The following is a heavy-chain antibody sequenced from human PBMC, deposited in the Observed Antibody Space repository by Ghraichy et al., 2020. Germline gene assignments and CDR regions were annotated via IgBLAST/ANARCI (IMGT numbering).Heavy chain of an antibody. CDR2: ISSTGRTI. CDR3: ARVDYGYSFGFEY. J-gene: IGHJ4*02. Sequence: LSLTCAASGFTFSDYYMSWIRQAPGKGLEWISYISSTGRTIYYPDSVSGRFTVSRDNAKNSLYLQMNGLRAEDTAVYFCARVDYGYSFGFEYWGQGTLVTVSS. D-gene: IGHD5-18*01. CDR1: GFTFSDYY. V-gene: IGHV3-11*01.